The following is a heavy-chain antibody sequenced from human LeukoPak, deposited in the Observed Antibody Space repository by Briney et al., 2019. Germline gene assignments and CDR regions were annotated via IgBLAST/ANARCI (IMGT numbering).Heavy chain of an antibody. CDR1: GFTFDDYA. D-gene: IGHD3-3*01. CDR3: AKDFSYYDFWSGYLDY. V-gene: IGHV3-43D*04. J-gene: IGHJ4*02. CDR2: ISWDGGST. Sequence: PGGSLRLSCAASGFTFDDYAMHWVRQAPGKGLEWVSLISWDGGSTYYAVSVKGRFPISRDNSKNSLYLQMNSLRAEDTALYYCAKDFSYYDFWSGYLDYWGQGTLVTVSS.